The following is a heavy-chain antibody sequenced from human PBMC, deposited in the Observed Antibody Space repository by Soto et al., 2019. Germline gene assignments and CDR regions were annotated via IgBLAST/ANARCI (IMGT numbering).Heavy chain of an antibody. V-gene: IGHV1-18*04. Sequence: ASVKVSCKASGYIFTSYGISWVRQAPGQGLEWMGWISIYQNYKHSAQKFQGRVTLTADTSTTTAYMEVSSLRSEDTAVYYCARAAVVSASRLNWFDPWGQGILVTVSS. CDR3: ARAAVVSASRLNWFDP. CDR2: ISIYQNYK. CDR1: GYIFTSYG. J-gene: IGHJ5*02. D-gene: IGHD2-15*01.